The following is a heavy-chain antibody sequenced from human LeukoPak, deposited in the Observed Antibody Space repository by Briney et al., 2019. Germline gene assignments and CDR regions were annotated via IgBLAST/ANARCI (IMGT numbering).Heavy chain of an antibody. D-gene: IGHD1-1*01. CDR1: GYSISTSYY. Sequence: SETLSLTCTVSGYSISTSYYWGWIRQPPGKGLEWIGSIYHSGNTYYNPSLKSRVTISVDTSKNQFSLKLNSVTAADTAVYYCARDRGTWNDDGFDYWGQGTLVTASS. J-gene: IGHJ4*02. CDR2: IYHSGNT. CDR3: ARDRGTWNDDGFDY. V-gene: IGHV4-38-2*02.